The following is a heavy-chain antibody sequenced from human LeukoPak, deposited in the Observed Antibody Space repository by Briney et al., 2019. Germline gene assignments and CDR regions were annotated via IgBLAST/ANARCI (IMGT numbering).Heavy chain of an antibody. D-gene: IGHD5-18*01. CDR2: IYSSGST. J-gene: IGHJ3*02. CDR3: ARSDGYGLVGI. CDR1: GASINSGSNY. V-gene: IGHV4-39*07. Sequence: PETLSLTCRVSGASINSGSNYWGWIRQPPGKTLEWIGSIYSSGSTYYNPSLKSRVIIMIDTPKNHFSLTLSSVTAADTAVYYCARSDGYGLVGIWGQGTMVTVSS.